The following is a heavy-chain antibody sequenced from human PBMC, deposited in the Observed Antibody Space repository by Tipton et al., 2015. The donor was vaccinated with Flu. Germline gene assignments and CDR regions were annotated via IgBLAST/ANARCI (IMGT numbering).Heavy chain of an antibody. Sequence: LRLSCTVSGGSISSYYWSWIRQPPGKGLEWIGYIYYSGSTNYNPSLKSRVTISVDTSKNQFSLKLSSVTAADTAVYYCAGVDLITMVRGVIIRDVWGKGTTVTVSS. J-gene: IGHJ6*04. D-gene: IGHD3-10*01. CDR3: AGVDLITMVRGVIIRDV. CDR2: IYYSGST. V-gene: IGHV4-59*12. CDR1: GGSISSYY.